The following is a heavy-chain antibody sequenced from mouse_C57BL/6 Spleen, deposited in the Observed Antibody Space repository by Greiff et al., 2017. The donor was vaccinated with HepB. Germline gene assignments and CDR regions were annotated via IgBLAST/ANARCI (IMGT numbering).Heavy chain of an antibody. D-gene: IGHD1-1*01. V-gene: IGHV1-55*01. CDR2: IYPGSGST. CDR3: ARDYGSSFWFAY. Sequence: QVQLQQPGAELVKPGASVKMSCKASGYTFTSYWITWVKQRPGQGLEWIGDIYPGSGSTNYNEKFKSKATLTVDTSSSTAYMQLGSLTSEDSAVYDCARDYGSSFWFAYWGQGTLVTVSA. J-gene: IGHJ3*01. CDR1: GYTFTSYW.